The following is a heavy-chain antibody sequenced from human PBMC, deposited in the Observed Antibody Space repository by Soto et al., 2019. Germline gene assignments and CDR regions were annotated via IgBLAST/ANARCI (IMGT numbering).Heavy chain of an antibody. J-gene: IGHJ4*02. CDR2: IWYDGSNK. CDR3: ARVHFGSGTWVDY. V-gene: IGHV3-33*01. Sequence: QVQLVESGGGVVQPGRSLRLSCAASGFTFSSYGMHWVRQAPGKGLEWVAVIWYDGSNKYYADSVKGRFTISRDNSKNSLYLQMNSLRAEDTAVYYCARVHFGSGTWVDYWGQGTLVIVSS. D-gene: IGHD3-10*01. CDR1: GFTFSSYG.